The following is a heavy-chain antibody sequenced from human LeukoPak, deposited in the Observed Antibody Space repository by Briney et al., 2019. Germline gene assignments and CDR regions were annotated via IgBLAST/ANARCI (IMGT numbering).Heavy chain of an antibody. Sequence: PSETLSLTCAVSGGSISSGGYSWSWIRQPPGKGLEWIGYIYYSGATYYNPSLKSRVSISVDTSKNQFSLKLSSVTAADTAVYYCARQRAVGATKGFDYWGQGTLVTVSS. J-gene: IGHJ4*02. V-gene: IGHV4-30-4*07. CDR1: GGSISSGGYS. CDR2: IYYSGAT. D-gene: IGHD1-26*01. CDR3: ARQRAVGATKGFDY.